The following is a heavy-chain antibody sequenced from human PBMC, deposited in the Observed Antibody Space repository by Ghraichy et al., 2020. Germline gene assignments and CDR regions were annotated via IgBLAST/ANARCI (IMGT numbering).Heavy chain of an antibody. V-gene: IGHV3-48*03. J-gene: IGHJ4*02. Sequence: GESLNISCVASGLTFSSYDMNWVRQAPGEGLQWVAFVGGGSRGGAIHYADSLEGRFTVSRDNAKNSMYLEMTRLRADDTAVYYCASSGMARFGDFLNYFDYWGQGTVVTVSS. CDR1: GLTFSSYD. CDR2: VGGGSRGGAI. D-gene: IGHD3-10*01. CDR3: ASSGMARFGDFLNYFDY.